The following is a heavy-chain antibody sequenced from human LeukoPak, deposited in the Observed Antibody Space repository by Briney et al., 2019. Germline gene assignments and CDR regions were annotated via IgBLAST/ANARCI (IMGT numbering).Heavy chain of an antibody. J-gene: IGHJ4*02. CDR2: INPNSCGT. D-gene: IGHD2-2*01. CDR3: ARDGGYCSSTSCYSPRWYY. Sequence: ASVKVSCKASGYTFTGYYMPWLRQASGHGLDLIGCINPNSCGTNYAQKFQGRVTMTRDTSISTAYMELSRLRSDDTAVYYCARDGGYCSSTSCYSPRWYYWGQGTLVTVSS. CDR1: GYTFTGYY. V-gene: IGHV1-2*02.